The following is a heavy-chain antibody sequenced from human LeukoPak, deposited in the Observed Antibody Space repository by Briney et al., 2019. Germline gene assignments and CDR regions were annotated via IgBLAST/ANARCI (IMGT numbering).Heavy chain of an antibody. CDR1: GGSISSSSYY. V-gene: IGHV4-39*01. CDR2: IYYSGST. CDR3: AGTTVTPTGYYYYYMDV. D-gene: IGHD4-17*01. Sequence: PSETLSLTCTVSGGSISSSSYYWGWIRQPPGKGLEWIGSIYYSGSTYYNPSLKNRVTISVDTSKNQFSLKLSSVTAADTAVYYCAGTTVTPTGYYYYYMDVWGKGTTVTVSS. J-gene: IGHJ6*03.